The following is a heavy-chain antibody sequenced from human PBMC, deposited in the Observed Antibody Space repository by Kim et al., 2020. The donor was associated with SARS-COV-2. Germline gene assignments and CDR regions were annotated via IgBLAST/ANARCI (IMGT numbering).Heavy chain of an antibody. CDR3: VRGMPSY. Sequence: EGRTTTYAGSVKGRFTITRDNAKNTVYLQLNSLRVDDTAVYYCVRGMPSYWGQGALVTVSS. D-gene: IGHD2-2*01. J-gene: IGHJ4*02. V-gene: IGHV3-74*03. CDR2: EGRTT.